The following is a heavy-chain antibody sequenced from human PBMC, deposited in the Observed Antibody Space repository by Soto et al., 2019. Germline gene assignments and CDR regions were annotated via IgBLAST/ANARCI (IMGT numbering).Heavy chain of an antibody. CDR2: ISYDGSNK. Sequence: QVQLVESGGGVVQPGRSLRLSCAASGFTFSSYGMHWVRQAPGKGLEWVAVISYDGSNKYYADSVKGRFTISRDNSKNTLYLQMNSLRAEDTAVYYCAKDGGPYSGYDYYYYYYMDVWGKGTTVTVSS. D-gene: IGHD5-12*01. CDR3: AKDGGPYSGYDYYYYYYMDV. J-gene: IGHJ6*03. CDR1: GFTFSSYG. V-gene: IGHV3-30*18.